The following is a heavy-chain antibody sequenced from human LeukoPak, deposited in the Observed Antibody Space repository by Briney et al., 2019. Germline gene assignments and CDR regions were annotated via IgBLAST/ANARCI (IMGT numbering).Heavy chain of an antibody. V-gene: IGHV3-9*01. CDR1: GFTFDDYA. CDR2: IGWNSGTT. CDR3: AKDHHHCSGDACFFDY. D-gene: IGHD2-15*01. Sequence: GGSLRLSCAASGFTFDDYAIHWVRQGPGKGLEWVSGIGWNSGTTDYADSVKGRFTISRDNAKNSLYLQMNSLRAEDTALYYCAKDHHHCSGDACFFDYWGQGTLVTVSS. J-gene: IGHJ4*02.